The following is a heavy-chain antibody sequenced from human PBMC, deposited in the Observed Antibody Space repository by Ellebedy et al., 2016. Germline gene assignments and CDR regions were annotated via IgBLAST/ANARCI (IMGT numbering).Heavy chain of an antibody. CDR1: GGSISSSSYY. CDR2: IYYSGRT. J-gene: IGHJ4*02. Sequence: SETLSLXCTVSGGSISSSSYYWGWIRQPPGKGLEWIGSIYYSGRTYYNPSLKSQVTISVDTSKNQFSLKLSSVTAADTAMYYCPREGGDDGGTRSDYWGQGTLVAVSS. D-gene: IGHD1-1*01. V-gene: IGHV4-39*07. CDR3: PREGGDDGGTRSDY.